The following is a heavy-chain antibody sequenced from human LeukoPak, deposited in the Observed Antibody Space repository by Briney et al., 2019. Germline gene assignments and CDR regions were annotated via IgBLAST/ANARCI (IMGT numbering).Heavy chain of an antibody. CDR1: GGSISSCY. CDR3: ARVTYSSSSISLDAFDI. D-gene: IGHD6-6*01. CDR2: IYTSGST. V-gene: IGHV4-4*07. J-gene: IGHJ3*02. Sequence: SETLSLTCTVSGGSISSCYWSWIRQPAGKGLEWIGRIYTSGSTNYNPSLKSRVTMSVDTSKNQFSLKLSSVTAADTAVYYCARVTYSSSSISLDAFDIWGQGTMVTVSS.